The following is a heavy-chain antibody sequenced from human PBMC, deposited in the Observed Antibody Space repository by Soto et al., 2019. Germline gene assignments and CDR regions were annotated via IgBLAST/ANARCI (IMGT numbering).Heavy chain of an antibody. CDR3: QCSSTSCSYKD. V-gene: IGHV3-48*01. D-gene: IGHD2-2*01. CDR1: GFTFSSYA. Sequence: EVQLVESGGGLVQPGGSLRLSCAASGFTFSSYAMNWVRQAPGKGLEWVSYISSSSSTIYYAASVKGRFTISRDNAKNSLYLQMNSLQAEDTAVYYCQCSSTSCSYKDWGQGTLVTVSS. CDR2: ISSSSSTI. J-gene: IGHJ4*02.